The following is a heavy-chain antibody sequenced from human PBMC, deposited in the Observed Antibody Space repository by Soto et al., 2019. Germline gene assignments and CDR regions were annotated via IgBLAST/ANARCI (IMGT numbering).Heavy chain of an antibody. Sequence: QVHLVESGGGVVQPGGSLRLSCAASGFTFNSYAMHWVRQAPGKGLGWVAVTSYNGGNKYYADSVKGRFTISRDESKNTLHLQMNSLTSEDTAVYYCARDSSPWYTNDWYLGHWGQGTLVTVSS. D-gene: IGHD2-8*01. CDR2: TSYNGGNK. V-gene: IGHV3-30-3*01. CDR1: GFTFNSYA. J-gene: IGHJ4*02. CDR3: ARDSSPWYTNDWYLGH.